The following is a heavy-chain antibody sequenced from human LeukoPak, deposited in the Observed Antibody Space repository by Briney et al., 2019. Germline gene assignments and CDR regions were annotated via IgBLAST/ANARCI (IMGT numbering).Heavy chain of an antibody. V-gene: IGHV3-74*01. J-gene: IGHJ4*02. CDR2: INPDGSTT. CDR1: GFTFSSYW. CDR3: VRDLRESDF. Sequence: GGSLRLSCAASGFTFSSYWMHWVRQAPGKGLVWGSRINPDGSTTNYADSVQGRFTISRDNAKNMLYLQMNSLRAEDTAVYYCVRDLRESDFWGQGTLVTVSS.